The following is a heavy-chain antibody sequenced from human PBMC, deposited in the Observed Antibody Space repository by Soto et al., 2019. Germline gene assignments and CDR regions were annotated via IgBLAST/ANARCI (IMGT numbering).Heavy chain of an antibody. CDR3: AKSPLGYCSGGSCYPPHYFDY. CDR1: GFTFSNYA. D-gene: IGHD2-15*01. J-gene: IGHJ4*02. CDR2: VGGGGDST. Sequence: EVQLLDSGGGLVQPGGSLRLSCAASGFTFSNYAMSWVRQAPGKGLEWVSGVGGGGDSTYYADSVKGRFTISRDNSKDTLYLQMNSLRAEDTAVYYCAKSPLGYCSGGSCYPPHYFDYWGQGALVTVSS. V-gene: IGHV3-23*01.